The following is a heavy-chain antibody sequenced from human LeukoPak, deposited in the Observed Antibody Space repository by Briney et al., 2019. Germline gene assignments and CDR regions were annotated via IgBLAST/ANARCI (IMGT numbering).Heavy chain of an antibody. CDR1: GYTLTELS. CDR3: ATDLRIQPNRGDYYYMGV. D-gene: IGHD5-18*01. J-gene: IGHJ6*03. Sequence: VASVKVSCKVSGYTLTELSMHWVRQAPGKGLEWMGGFDPEDGETIYAQKFQGRVTMTEDTSTDTAYMELSSLRSEDTAVYCCATDLRIQPNRGDYYYMGVWGKGTTVTVFS. V-gene: IGHV1-24*01. CDR2: FDPEDGET.